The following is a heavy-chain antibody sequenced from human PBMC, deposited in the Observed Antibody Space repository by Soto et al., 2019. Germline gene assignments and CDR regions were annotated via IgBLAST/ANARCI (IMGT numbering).Heavy chain of an antibody. J-gene: IGHJ4*02. V-gene: IGHV3-23*01. D-gene: IGHD3-3*01. CDR2: ISGSDGKT. Sequence: GGSLRLSCAASGFSFGSYALSWVRQAPGKGLEWVSTISGSDGKTFYADSVKGRLSISRDASQSTLYLQMNSLRADDTAMYYCARWSYLDYWGQGTRVTVSS. CDR1: GFSFGSYA. CDR3: ARWSYLDY.